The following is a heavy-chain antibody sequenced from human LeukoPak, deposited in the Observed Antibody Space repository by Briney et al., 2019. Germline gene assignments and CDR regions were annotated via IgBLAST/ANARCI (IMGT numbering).Heavy chain of an antibody. CDR3: ARDGSYDAFDI. CDR1: GFTFNSYA. D-gene: IGHD1-26*01. CDR2: VSAYSDNT. Sequence: GASVKVSCKGFGFTFNSYAISWARQAPGQGLEWMGWVSAYSDNTYSAQKFQGRVTMTTDTSTNTAYVELRSLRSDDTAVYYCARDGSYDAFDIWGQGTMVTVSS. J-gene: IGHJ3*02. V-gene: IGHV1-18*01.